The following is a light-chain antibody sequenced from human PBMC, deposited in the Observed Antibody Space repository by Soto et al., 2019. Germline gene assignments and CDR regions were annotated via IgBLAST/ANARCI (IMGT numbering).Light chain of an antibody. J-gene: IGKJ4*01. V-gene: IGKV1-33*01. Sequence: DIQMTQSPSSLSASVGDRVTITCQASLDISNYLNWYQQKPGKAPELLIYDASNLEIGVPSRFSGSGSGTDFTFTISSLQPEDIATYSCQQYDNLPLTFGGGTKVDIK. CDR1: LDISNY. CDR2: DAS. CDR3: QQYDNLPLT.